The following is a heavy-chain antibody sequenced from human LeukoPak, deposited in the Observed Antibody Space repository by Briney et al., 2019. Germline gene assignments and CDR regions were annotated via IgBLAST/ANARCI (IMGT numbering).Heavy chain of an antibody. V-gene: IGHV4-59*01. CDR3: ARVHYLWSGYYYFDY. Sequence: PSETLSLTCTVSGGSISSYYWSWIRQPPGKGLEWIGYIYYSGSTNYNPSLKSRVTISVDTSKNQFSLKLSSVTAADTAVYYCARVHYLWSGYYYFDYWGQGTLVTVSS. CDR1: GGSISSYY. J-gene: IGHJ4*02. D-gene: IGHD3-3*01. CDR2: IYYSGST.